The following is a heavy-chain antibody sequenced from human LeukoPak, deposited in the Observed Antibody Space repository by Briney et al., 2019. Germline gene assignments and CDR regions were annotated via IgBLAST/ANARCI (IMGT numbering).Heavy chain of an antibody. CDR3: ARGGTTVVTTVYFDY. V-gene: IGHV4-34*01. J-gene: IGHJ4*02. CDR1: GGSFSGYY. Sequence: SETLSLTCAVYGGSFSGYYWSWIRQPPGKGLEWIGYIYHSGSTYYNPSLKSRVTISVDRSKNQFSLKLSSVTAADTAVYYCARGGTTVVTTVYFDYWGQGTLVTVSS. D-gene: IGHD4-23*01. CDR2: IYHSGST.